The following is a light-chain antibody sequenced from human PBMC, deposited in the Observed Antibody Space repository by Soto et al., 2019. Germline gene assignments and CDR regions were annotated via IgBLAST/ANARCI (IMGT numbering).Light chain of an antibody. CDR2: EAS. CDR1: QSISSH. J-gene: IGKJ3*01. CDR3: QQRYSMPLT. Sequence: DIQMTQSPSSLSASVGDRVTITCRASQSISSHLNRYQQKPGKAPQLLIYEASSLQGGVPSRFSGSGSWTEFTLTISRLQADDFALYYCQQRYSMPLTFGPGTRV. V-gene: IGKV1-39*01.